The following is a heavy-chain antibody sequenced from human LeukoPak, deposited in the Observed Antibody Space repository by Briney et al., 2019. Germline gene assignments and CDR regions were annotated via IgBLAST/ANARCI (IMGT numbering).Heavy chain of an antibody. D-gene: IGHD6-13*01. Sequence: ASVKVSFKASGYTFTGCNMHWGRQAPGQGPEWVGRINPNSGGTKYDQKFQGRVTMTRDTSISTAYMELSRLRSDDTAVYYCARTGYSRSWYIVNFDYWGQGTLVTVSS. CDR1: GYTFTGCN. CDR3: ARTGYSRSWYIVNFDY. J-gene: IGHJ4*02. CDR2: INPNSGGT. V-gene: IGHV1-2*06.